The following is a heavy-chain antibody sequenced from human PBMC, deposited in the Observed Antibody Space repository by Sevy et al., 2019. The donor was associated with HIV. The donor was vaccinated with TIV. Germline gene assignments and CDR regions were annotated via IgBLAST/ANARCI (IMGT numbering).Heavy chain of an antibody. D-gene: IGHD3-9*01. CDR2: ISGSGDST. J-gene: IGHJ4*02. CDR3: AKGPDILTGYFDY. Sequence: GGSLRLSCAASGFSFGTYAMSWVRQVPGKGLEWVSAISGSGDSTYYADSVKGQFTISRDNSKETLYLQMSSLRDEDTAVYYCAKGPDILTGYFDYWGQGTLVTVSS. V-gene: IGHV3-23*01. CDR1: GFSFGTYA.